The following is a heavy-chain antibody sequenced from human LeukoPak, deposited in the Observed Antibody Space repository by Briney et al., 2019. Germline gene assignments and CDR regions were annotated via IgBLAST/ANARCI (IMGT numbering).Heavy chain of an antibody. J-gene: IGHJ2*01. CDR2: ISSSSSYI. D-gene: IGHD3-3*01. CDR1: GFTFSSYS. CDR3: ARVDTSSGGYYSYWYFDL. V-gene: IGHV3-21*01. Sequence: PGGSLRLSCAASGFTFSSYSMNWVRQAPGKGLEWVSSISSSSSYIYYADSVKGRFTISRDNAKNSLYLQMNSLRAEDTAVYYCARVDTSSGGYYSYWYFDLWGRGTLVTVSS.